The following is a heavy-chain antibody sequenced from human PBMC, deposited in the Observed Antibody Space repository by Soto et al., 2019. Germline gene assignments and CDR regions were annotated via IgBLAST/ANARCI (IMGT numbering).Heavy chain of an antibody. CDR3: AESILSYGGNSVFDY. Sequence: EVQVLESGGGLVQPGGSLRLSCAASGFTFSSYAMNWVRQGPGKGLEWVSAFGGSGGSTFYADSVKGRFTISRDNSKITVYLQMNRLRAEDTAVYYCAESILSYGGNSVFDYWGQGTLVTVSS. D-gene: IGHD4-17*01. CDR2: FGGSGGST. V-gene: IGHV3-23*01. J-gene: IGHJ4*02. CDR1: GFTFSSYA.